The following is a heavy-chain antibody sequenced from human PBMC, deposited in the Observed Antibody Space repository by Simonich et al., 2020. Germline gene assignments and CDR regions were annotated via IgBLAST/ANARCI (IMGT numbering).Heavy chain of an antibody. CDR2: INHSGST. CDR1: GYSISSGYY. Sequence: QVQLQESGPGLVKPSETLSLTCAVSGYSISSGYYWGWIRQPPGKGREWIGEINHSGSTNYNPALKSRVTISVDTSKNQFSLKLSSVTAADTAVYYCASLSGIAAAGTRFDIWGQGTMVTVSS. D-gene: IGHD6-13*01. CDR3: ASLSGIAAAGTRFDI. V-gene: IGHV4-38-2*01. J-gene: IGHJ3*02.